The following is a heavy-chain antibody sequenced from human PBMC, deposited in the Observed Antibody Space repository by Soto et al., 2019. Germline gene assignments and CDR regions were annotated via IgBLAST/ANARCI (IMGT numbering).Heavy chain of an antibody. CDR3: AKDQEDLRFLEWLPILTRYYYYYMDV. V-gene: IGHV3-30*18. CDR2: ISYDGSNK. CDR1: GFTFSSYG. D-gene: IGHD3-3*01. Sequence: GGSLRLSCAASGFTFSSYGMHWVRQAPGKGLEWVAVISYDGSNKYYADSVKGRFTISRDNSKNTLYLQMNSLRAEDTAVYYCAKDQEDLRFLEWLPILTRYYYYYMDVWGKGTTVTVSS. J-gene: IGHJ6*03.